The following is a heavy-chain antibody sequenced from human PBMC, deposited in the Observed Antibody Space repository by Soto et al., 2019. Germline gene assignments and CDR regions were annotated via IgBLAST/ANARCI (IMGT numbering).Heavy chain of an antibody. Sequence: PGGSLKLSCSASGFTFSTYAMHWVRQAPGKGLEYVSAISSVGGSTYYADSVKGRFTISRDNSQNTLYLQMSSLGPEDTAVYYCVNLGGFNWNLYDYDSGMHVWGQGTTVTVYS. J-gene: IGHJ6*02. CDR3: VNLGGFNWNLYDYDSGMHV. D-gene: IGHD1-7*01. V-gene: IGHV3-64D*06. CDR1: GFTFSTYA. CDR2: ISSVGGST.